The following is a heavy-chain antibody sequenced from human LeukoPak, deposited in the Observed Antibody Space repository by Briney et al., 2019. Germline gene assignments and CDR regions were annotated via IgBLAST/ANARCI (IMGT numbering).Heavy chain of an antibody. CDR3: AKDENYYDSSGYYHRPDY. D-gene: IGHD3-22*01. J-gene: IGHJ4*02. Sequence: HPGGSLRLSCTASGFTFSSYGMHWVRQAPGKGLEWVTFIRYDGSNKYYVDSVKGRFTISRDNSKNTLYLQMNSLRAEDTAVYYCAKDENYYDSSGYYHRPDYWGQGTLVTVSS. CDR1: GFTFSSYG. CDR2: IRYDGSNK. V-gene: IGHV3-30*02.